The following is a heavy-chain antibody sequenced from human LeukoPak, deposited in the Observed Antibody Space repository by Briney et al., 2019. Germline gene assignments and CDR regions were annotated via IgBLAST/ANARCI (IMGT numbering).Heavy chain of an antibody. CDR2: ITASAGTT. CDR1: GFTFSTYA. Sequence: GGSLRLSCAASGFTFSTYAMTWVRQAPGKGLEWVSHITASAGTTYYADSVKGRFTISRDNSNNTLFLQMNSLRAEDTALYYCAKDPASGYCTGGTCYDSPFDSWGQGNLGTVSS. V-gene: IGHV3-23*01. CDR3: AKDPASGYCTGGTCYDSPFDS. D-gene: IGHD2-15*01. J-gene: IGHJ4*02.